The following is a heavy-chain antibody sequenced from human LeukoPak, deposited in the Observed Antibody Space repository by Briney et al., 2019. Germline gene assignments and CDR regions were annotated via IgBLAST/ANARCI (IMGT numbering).Heavy chain of an antibody. Sequence: KPSETLSLTCTVSGGSISSSSYYCAWIRQPPGKGLEWIGRFDYSGSTYYNPSLKSRVTISVDTSKNQFSLKLSSVTAADTAVYYCARHVPFIGVAYFDYWGQGTLVTVSS. CDR3: ARHVPFIGVAYFDY. D-gene: IGHD2-21*01. V-gene: IGHV4-39*01. CDR2: FDYSGST. J-gene: IGHJ4*02. CDR1: GGSISSSSYY.